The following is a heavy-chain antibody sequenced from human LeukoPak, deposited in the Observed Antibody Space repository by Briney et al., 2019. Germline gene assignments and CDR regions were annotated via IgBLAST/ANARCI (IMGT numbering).Heavy chain of an antibody. V-gene: IGHV3-30*18. CDR1: GFTFSSYG. D-gene: IGHD6-13*01. J-gene: IGHJ4*02. Sequence: GGSLRLSCAASGFTFSSYGMHWVRQAPGKGLEWVAVISYDGSNKYYADSVKGRFTISRDNSKNTLYLQMNSLRAEDTAVYYCAKKKVRGTRLFGLDRLRGLAAAGPYDYWGQGTLVTVSS. CDR2: ISYDGSNK. CDR3: AKKKVRGTRLFGLDRLRGLAAAGPYDY.